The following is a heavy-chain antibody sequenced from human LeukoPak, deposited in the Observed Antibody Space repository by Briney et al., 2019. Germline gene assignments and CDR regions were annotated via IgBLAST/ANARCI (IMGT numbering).Heavy chain of an antibody. Sequence: GGSLRLSCAASGFTVSSNYMTWVRQAPGKGLEWVSVIYSGGSTYYADSVKGRFIISRDNSKNTLYLQMNSLRAEDTAAYYCAKAPGHDFWSGYFHFDYWGQGTLVTVSS. CDR1: GFTVSSNY. CDR2: IYSGGST. J-gene: IGHJ4*02. CDR3: AKAPGHDFWSGYFHFDY. V-gene: IGHV3-53*01. D-gene: IGHD3-3*01.